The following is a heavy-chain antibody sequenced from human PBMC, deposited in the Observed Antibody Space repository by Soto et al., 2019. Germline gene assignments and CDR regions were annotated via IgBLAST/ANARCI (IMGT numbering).Heavy chain of an antibody. CDR3: AHRRGILAACTWDYFSDY. Sequence: QITLKESGPTLVKPTQTLTLTCTFSGFSLSTSVEGVGWIRQPPVKALEWLALIYWDDYKRYSPSLKSRLTITQETAKTPGVLTMAIMDPVDTATYYFAHRRGILAACTWDYFSDYWGQGTMVTV. D-gene: IGHD6-13*01. J-gene: IGHJ4*02. CDR1: GFSLSTSVEG. V-gene: IGHV2-5*02. CDR2: IYWDDYK.